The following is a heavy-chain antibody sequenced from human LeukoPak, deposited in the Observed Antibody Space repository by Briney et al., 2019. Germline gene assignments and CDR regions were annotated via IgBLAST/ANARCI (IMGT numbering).Heavy chain of an antibody. CDR2: IYPGDSDT. V-gene: IGHV5-51*01. J-gene: IGHJ4*02. CDR1: GYSFPIYW. CDR3: ARRSTYGSGTNYLFDY. D-gene: IGHD3-10*01. Sequence: GESLKISCKGSGYSFPIYWIAWVRQMRGKGLEWMGIIYPGDSDTRYSPSFQGQITISADKSISTAYLQWSSLKASDTAMYYCARRSTYGSGTNYLFDYWGQGTLVTVSS.